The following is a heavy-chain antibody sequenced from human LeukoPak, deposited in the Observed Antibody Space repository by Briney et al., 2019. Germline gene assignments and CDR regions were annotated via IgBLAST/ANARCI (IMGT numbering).Heavy chain of an antibody. D-gene: IGHD3-22*01. J-gene: IGHJ4*02. Sequence: GASVKVSCKASGGTFSSYAISWVRQASGQGLEWMGWMNPNSGNTGYAQKFQGRVTMTRNTSISTAYMELSSLRSEDTAVYYCARGQGYYYDSSGYRYWGQGTLVTVSS. CDR3: ARGQGYYYDSSGYRY. V-gene: IGHV1-8*02. CDR1: GGTFSSYA. CDR2: MNPNSGNT.